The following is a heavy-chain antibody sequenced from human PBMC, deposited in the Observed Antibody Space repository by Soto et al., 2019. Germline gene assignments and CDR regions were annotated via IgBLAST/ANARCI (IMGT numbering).Heavy chain of an antibody. CDR3: ARTVYCSGSSCYYFDY. V-gene: IGHV2-70*11. J-gene: IGHJ4*02. CDR1: GFSLRTSGMC. Sequence: SGPTLVNPTQTLTLTCTFSGFSLRTSGMCLSWIRQPPGKALEWLARIDWDDDRYYSTSLKTRLTISKDISKNQVVLTMTNMDPVDTATYYCARTVYCSGSSCYYFDYWGQGALVTVSS. D-gene: IGHD2-2*01. CDR2: IDWDDDR.